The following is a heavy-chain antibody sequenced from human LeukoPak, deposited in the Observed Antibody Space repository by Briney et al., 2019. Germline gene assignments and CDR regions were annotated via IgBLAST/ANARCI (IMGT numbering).Heavy chain of an antibody. D-gene: IGHD1-26*01. V-gene: IGHV1-69*05. CDR3: ASTNIVGATTDYYYYMDV. CDR1: GGTFSSYA. J-gene: IGHJ6*03. CDR2: IIPIFGTA. Sequence: ASVKVSCKASGGTFSSYAISWVRQAPGQGLEWMGGIIPIFGTANYAQKFQGRVTITTDESTSTAYMELSSLRSEDTAVYYCASTNIVGATTDYYYYMDVWGKGTTVTVSS.